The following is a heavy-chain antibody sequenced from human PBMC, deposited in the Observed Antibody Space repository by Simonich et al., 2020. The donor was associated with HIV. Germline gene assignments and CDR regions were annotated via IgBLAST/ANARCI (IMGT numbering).Heavy chain of an antibody. V-gene: IGHV3-7*01. CDR2: KKYDGSEK. J-gene: IGHJ4*02. CDR1: GFTFSSYW. CDR3: ATDLNWSGG. Sequence: EVQLVESGGDLVQPGGSLRLSCAASGFTFSSYWMTWVRQAPGKGLGWVANKKYDGSEKFYLDSVKGRFTISRDNAKNSLDLQMNSLRAEDTAVYYCATDLNWSGGWGQGTLVTVSS. D-gene: IGHD1-1*01.